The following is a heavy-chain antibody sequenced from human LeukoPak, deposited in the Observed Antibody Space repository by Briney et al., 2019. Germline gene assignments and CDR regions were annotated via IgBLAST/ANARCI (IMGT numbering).Heavy chain of an antibody. CDR1: GYSSTSYG. Sequence: ASVKVSCKASGYSSTSYGISAVRQAPGQGLEWMGWISSYNGNTNYAQRLQGRVTMSTDTSTGTAYMELRSLRSDDTAVYYCARRVALARRGAFDIWGQGTMVTVSS. CDR2: ISSYNGNT. J-gene: IGHJ3*02. CDR3: ARRVALARRGAFDI. D-gene: IGHD6-19*01. V-gene: IGHV1-18*01.